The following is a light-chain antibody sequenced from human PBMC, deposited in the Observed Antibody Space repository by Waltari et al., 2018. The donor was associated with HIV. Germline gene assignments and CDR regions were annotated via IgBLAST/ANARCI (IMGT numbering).Light chain of an antibody. CDR1: SPNIGSHA. J-gene: IGLJ2*01. CDR3: ATWDDGLNALL. CDR2: HDD. V-gene: IGLV1-36*01. Sequence: QSVLTQSPSVSEAPGQRVTISCSGSSPNIGSHAVTWFRQSPGKPPKLLDSHDDLLLSGVSDRLSASKSGTSASLAINDLQSEDESLYCCATWDDGLNALLFGGGTKVTVL.